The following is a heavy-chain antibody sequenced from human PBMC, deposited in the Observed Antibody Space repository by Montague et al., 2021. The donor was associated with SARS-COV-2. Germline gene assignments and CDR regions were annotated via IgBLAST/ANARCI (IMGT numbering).Heavy chain of an antibody. CDR2: ITSSSSHL. CDR3: AREHNYDSGRRDGFDI. J-gene: IGHJ3*02. V-gene: IGHV3-11*01. CDR1: GFTLSDYY. Sequence: SLRLSCAASGFTLSDYYMNWIRQAPGKGLEWVSHITSSSSHLYYADSVKGRFTISRDNAKNSLYLQMNSLRAEDTAVYYCAREHNYDSGRRDGFDIWGQGTVITVS. D-gene: IGHD3-10*01.